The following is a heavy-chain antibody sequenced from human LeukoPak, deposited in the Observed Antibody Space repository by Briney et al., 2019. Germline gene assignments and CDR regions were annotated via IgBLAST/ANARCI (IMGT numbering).Heavy chain of an antibody. J-gene: IGHJ4*02. CDR1: GFTFSSYA. V-gene: IGHV3-23*01. Sequence: PGGSLRLSCAASGFTFSSYAMSWVRQAPGKGLEWVSAISGSGGSTYYADSVKGRFIISRDNSKNTLYLQMNSLRAEDTAVYYCAKDLGITMIVVVRYFDYWGQGTLVTVSS. CDR2: ISGSGGST. D-gene: IGHD3-22*01. CDR3: AKDLGITMIVVVRYFDY.